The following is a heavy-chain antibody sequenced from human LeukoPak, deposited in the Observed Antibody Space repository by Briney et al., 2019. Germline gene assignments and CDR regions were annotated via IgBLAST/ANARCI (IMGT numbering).Heavy chain of an antibody. Sequence: SETLSLTCTVSGGSISSYYWSWIRQPPGKGLEWIGYIYYSGSTNYNPSLKSRVTISVDTSKNQFSLKLSSVTAADTAVYYCARDLDGGDMDVWGQGTTVTVSS. D-gene: IGHD3-3*01. V-gene: IGHV4-59*01. CDR1: GGSISSYY. CDR3: ARDLDGGDMDV. CDR2: IYYSGST. J-gene: IGHJ6*02.